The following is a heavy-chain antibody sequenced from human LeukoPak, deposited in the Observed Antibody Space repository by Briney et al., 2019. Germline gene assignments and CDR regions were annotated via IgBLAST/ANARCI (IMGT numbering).Heavy chain of an antibody. CDR2: ISLTGET. J-gene: IGHJ4*02. Sequence: PSETLSLTCVVSGGSISSGNWWSWVRQPPGKGLEWIGEISLTGETNYNPSLNGRVTMSLDGSRNQLSLTLTSVTAADTAIYYCSRESGAFCPFGYWGQGTLVIVPP. V-gene: IGHV4-4*02. CDR1: GGSISSGNW. D-gene: IGHD1-26*01. CDR3: SRESGAFCPFGY.